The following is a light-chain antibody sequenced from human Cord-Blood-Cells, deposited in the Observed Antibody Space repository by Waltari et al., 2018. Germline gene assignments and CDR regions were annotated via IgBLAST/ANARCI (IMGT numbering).Light chain of an antibody. CDR1: QSVSSSY. J-gene: IGKJ1*01. V-gene: IGKV3-20*01. CDR3: QQYGSSPWT. Sequence: EIVLTQSPGPLSLSPGERATLSCRASQSVSSSYLAWYQQKPGQAPRLLIYGASSRPTGIPDRFSGSGSGTDFTLTISRLEPEDFAVYYCQQYGSSPWTFGQGTKVEIK. CDR2: GAS.